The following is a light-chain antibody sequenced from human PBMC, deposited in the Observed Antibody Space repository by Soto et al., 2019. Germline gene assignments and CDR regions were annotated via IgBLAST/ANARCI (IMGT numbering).Light chain of an antibody. V-gene: IGKV1-39*01. CDR2: AAS. J-gene: IGKJ2*01. Sequence: DLQLTQSPSSQSASVGDTVTITCRASQSVSNHLNWYQQKPGEAPKLLLYAASTLRSGVPSRFSGTGSGTDFTLTSSGLQPDDVGTYFCQQSYSIPRTFGLGTKV. CDR3: QQSYSIPRT. CDR1: QSVSNH.